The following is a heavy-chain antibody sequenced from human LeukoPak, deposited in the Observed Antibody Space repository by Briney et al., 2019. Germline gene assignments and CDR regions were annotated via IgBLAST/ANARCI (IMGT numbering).Heavy chain of an antibody. D-gene: IGHD6-19*01. CDR3: ATYSSAWSYFDY. V-gene: IGHV1-2*02. CDR2: ISLNSGDT. Sequence: ASVKVSCKASGYTFTGYYMHWVRQAPAQGLEWMGWISLNSGDTNYAQKFQGRVTMTRDTSISTAYMELSRLRSDDTAVYYCATYSSAWSYFDYWGQGTLVSVSS. J-gene: IGHJ4*02. CDR1: GYTFTGYY.